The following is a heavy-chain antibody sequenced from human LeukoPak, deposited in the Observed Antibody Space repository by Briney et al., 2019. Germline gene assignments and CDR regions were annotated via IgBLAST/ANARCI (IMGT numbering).Heavy chain of an antibody. J-gene: IGHJ4*02. V-gene: IGHV1-46*01. Sequence: ASVKVSCKASGYTFTSYYMHWVRQAPGQGLEWMGIINPSGGSTSYAQKFQGRVTMTRDTSTSTVYMELSSLRAEDTALYYCAKDIEYYYGSGSFDYWGQGTLVTVSS. D-gene: IGHD3-10*01. CDR3: AKDIEYYYGSGSFDY. CDR1: GYTFTSYY. CDR2: INPSGGST.